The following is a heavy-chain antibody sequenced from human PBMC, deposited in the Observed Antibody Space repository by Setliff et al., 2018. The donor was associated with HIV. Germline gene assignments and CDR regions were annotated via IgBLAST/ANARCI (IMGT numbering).Heavy chain of an antibody. Sequence: PSETLSLTCTVSGDSVSNGRYYWSWIRQPAGKGLEWIGHIYTSGSTDYNPSLKSRVTISVDTSKNQFSLKMSSVTAADTAVYYCARHDGTYCGGDCYLLGYFDLWGRGTLVTVSS. D-gene: IGHD2-21*02. CDR2: IYTSGST. V-gene: IGHV4-61*09. CDR3: ARHDGTYCGGDCYLLGYFDL. J-gene: IGHJ2*01. CDR1: GDSVSNGRYY.